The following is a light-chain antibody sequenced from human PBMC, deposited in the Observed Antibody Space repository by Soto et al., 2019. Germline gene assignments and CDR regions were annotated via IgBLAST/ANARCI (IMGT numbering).Light chain of an antibody. CDR1: QSVSSSY. J-gene: IGKJ1*01. CDR3: QHFGSAPPSWT. V-gene: IGKV3-20*01. Sequence: EIVLTQSPGTLSLSPGERATLSCRASQSVSSSYLAWYQQKPGQAPRLLIYGASSRATGIPDRFSGRGSGTDFTLTISRLEPEDFAVFYGQHFGSAPPSWTFGQGTKVEIQ. CDR2: GAS.